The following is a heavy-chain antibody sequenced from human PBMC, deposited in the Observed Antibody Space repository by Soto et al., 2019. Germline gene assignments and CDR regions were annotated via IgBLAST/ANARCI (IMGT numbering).Heavy chain of an antibody. Sequence: VASVKVSCKASGGTFSSYAISWVRQAPGQGLEWMGGIIPIFGTANYAQKFQGRVTITADKSTSTAYMELSSLRSEDTAVYYCARDQDYDFWSGSHTSWFDPWGQGTLVTVSS. D-gene: IGHD3-3*01. V-gene: IGHV1-69*06. CDR3: ARDQDYDFWSGSHTSWFDP. CDR1: GGTFSSYA. J-gene: IGHJ5*02. CDR2: IIPIFGTA.